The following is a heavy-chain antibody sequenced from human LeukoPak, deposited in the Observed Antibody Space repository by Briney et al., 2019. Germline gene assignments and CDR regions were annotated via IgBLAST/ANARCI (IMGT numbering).Heavy chain of an antibody. Sequence: SETLSLTCTVSGGSISSYYWSWIRQPPGKGLEWIGYIYYSGSTNYNPSLKSRVTISVDTSKNQFSLKLSSVTAADTAVYYCARSRSSGWYGVKAHPYFDYWGQGTLVTVSS. D-gene: IGHD6-19*01. CDR1: GGSISSYY. CDR3: ARSRSSGWYGVKAHPYFDY. J-gene: IGHJ4*02. V-gene: IGHV4-59*01. CDR2: IYYSGST.